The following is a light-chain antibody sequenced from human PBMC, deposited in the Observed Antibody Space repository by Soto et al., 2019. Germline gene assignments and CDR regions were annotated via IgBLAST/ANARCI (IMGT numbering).Light chain of an antibody. CDR2: EVN. CDR3: SSHSSSSAYYV. J-gene: IGLJ1*01. CDR1: SSDIGYYDY. Sequence: QSALTQPASVSGSPGQSITISCTGTSSDIGYYDYVSWYQHHSGKAPKLIIYEVNNRPSGVSNRFSVSKSVNTDSLTISGLQAEDEAEYYCSSHSSSSAYYVFGTGTKLTVL. V-gene: IGLV2-14*01.